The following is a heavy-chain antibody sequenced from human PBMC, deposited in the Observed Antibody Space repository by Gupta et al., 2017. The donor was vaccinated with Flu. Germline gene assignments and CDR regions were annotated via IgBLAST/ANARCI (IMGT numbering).Heavy chain of an antibody. CDR2: ISQTVST. Sequence: EAQLVESGGGLVQPGGSLRLSCAASGFNFRNYEMSWVRQAPGRGLEWVSFISQTVSTYYTDPVRGRFTISRDNDNNSVYLQMTGLKDDDTAVYYCARGHWDNWGQGTPVTVSS. CDR3: ARGHWDN. V-gene: IGHV3-48*03. J-gene: IGHJ4*02. CDR1: GFNFRNYE.